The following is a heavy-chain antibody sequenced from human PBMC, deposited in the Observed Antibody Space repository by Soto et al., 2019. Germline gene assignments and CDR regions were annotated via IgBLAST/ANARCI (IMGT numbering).Heavy chain of an antibody. Sequence: ASVKVSCKASGYTFTSYYMHWVRQAPGQGLEWMGIINPTGGSTSYAPRFQGRVTMTRDTSTSTVYMELSSLTSEDTAVYYCARGRYYYGAGSSPYYYYGMDVWGQGTTVTVSS. CDR2: INPTGGST. CDR1: GYTFTSYY. J-gene: IGHJ6*02. V-gene: IGHV1-46*01. CDR3: ARGRYYYGAGSSPYYYYGMDV. D-gene: IGHD3-10*01.